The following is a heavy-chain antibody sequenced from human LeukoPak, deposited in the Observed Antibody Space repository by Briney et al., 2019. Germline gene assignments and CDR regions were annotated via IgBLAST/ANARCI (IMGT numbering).Heavy chain of an antibody. CDR3: AREGFYDLSNWIDP. V-gene: IGHV4-61*02. CDR1: GDSMNNDRVH. CDR2: IDISGST. J-gene: IGHJ5*02. Sequence: PSETLSLTCTVSGDSMNNDRVHWSWIRQPAGRGLEWIGRIDISGSTNYKTSLKSRITISIDTSKKQFSLKLRSVTAADTAVYYCAREGFYDLSNWIDPWGQGIVVTVSS. D-gene: IGHD3-3*01.